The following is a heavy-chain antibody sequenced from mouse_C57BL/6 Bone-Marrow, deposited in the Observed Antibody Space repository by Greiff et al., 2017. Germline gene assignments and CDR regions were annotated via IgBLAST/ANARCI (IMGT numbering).Heavy chain of an antibody. J-gene: IGHJ3*01. CDR1: GYTFTSYW. V-gene: IGHV1-7*01. Sequence: VQLQQSGAELAKPGASVKLSCKASGYTFTSYWMHWVKQRPGQGLEWIGNINPSSGYTKYNQKFKDKATLTADKSSSTTYMQLSSLTYEDSAVYYCAREDCPDWDEAYWGQGTLVTVSA. D-gene: IGHD4-1*01. CDR2: INPSSGYT. CDR3: AREDCPDWDEAY.